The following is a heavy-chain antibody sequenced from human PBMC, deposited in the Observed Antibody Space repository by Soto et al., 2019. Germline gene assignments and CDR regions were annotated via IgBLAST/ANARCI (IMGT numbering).Heavy chain of an antibody. V-gene: IGHV3-7*01. Sequence: PGGSLRLSCAASGFTFSSYWMSWVRQAPGKGLERVANIKQDGSEKYYVDSVKGRFTISRDNAKNSLYLQMNSLRAEDTAVYYCATFPTYYDFWSGLADAFDIWGQGTMVTVS. D-gene: IGHD3-3*01. CDR1: GFTFSSYW. CDR3: ATFPTYYDFWSGLADAFDI. J-gene: IGHJ3*02. CDR2: IKQDGSEK.